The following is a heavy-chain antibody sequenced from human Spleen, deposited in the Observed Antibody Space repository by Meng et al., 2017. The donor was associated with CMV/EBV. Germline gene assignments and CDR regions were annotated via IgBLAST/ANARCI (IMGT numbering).Heavy chain of an antibody. V-gene: IGHV1-69*05. CDR2: FTGVFGST. J-gene: IGHJ4*02. CDR3: ATVSGYSSRWYPFDS. CDR1: GPTSDTYT. D-gene: IGHD6-13*01. Sequence: GPTSDTYTIDCGRQAPGQGLQWMGRFTGVFGSTNYAQNFQGRLTITTDESTSTTYMELRSLRLEDTAVYYCATVSGYSSRWYPFDSWGQGTLVTVSS.